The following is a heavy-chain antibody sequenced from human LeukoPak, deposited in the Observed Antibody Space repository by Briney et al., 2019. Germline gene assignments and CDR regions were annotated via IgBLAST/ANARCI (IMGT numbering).Heavy chain of an antibody. D-gene: IGHD3-10*02. V-gene: IGHV3-48*04. CDR2: ISSSSSTI. CDR3: AELGITMIGGV. Sequence: GGPLRLSCAASGFTFSGYDMNWVRQAPGKGLEWVAYISSSSSTIYYADSVKGRFTISRDNAKNSLYLQMNSLRAEDTAVYYCAELGITMIGGVWGKGTTVTISS. J-gene: IGHJ6*04. CDR1: GFTFSGYD.